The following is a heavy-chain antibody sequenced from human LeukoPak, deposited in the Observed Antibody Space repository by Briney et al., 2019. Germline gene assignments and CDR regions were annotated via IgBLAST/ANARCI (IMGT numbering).Heavy chain of an antibody. V-gene: IGHV1-46*01. CDR3: ARDPGVSSSGLSYFDY. Sequence: ASVKVSCKVSGYTFTSYYMHWVRQAPGQGLEWMGIINPSGGSTSYAQKFQGRVTMTRDTSTSTVYMELSSLRSEDTAVYYCARDPGVSSSGLSYFDYWGQGTLVTVSS. CDR1: GYTFTSYY. J-gene: IGHJ4*02. CDR2: INPSGGST. D-gene: IGHD6-19*01.